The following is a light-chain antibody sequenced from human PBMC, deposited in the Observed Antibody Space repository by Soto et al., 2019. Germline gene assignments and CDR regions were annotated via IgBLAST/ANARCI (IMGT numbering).Light chain of an antibody. V-gene: IGKV1D-12*01. CDR1: QAISNW. CDR2: AAS. CDR3: QQANSFPLT. J-gene: IGKJ4*01. Sequence: IQMTQSPDSVSASVGDTITITCRASQAISNWIAWYQQKPGQAPKILIYAASTLQGGVPLRFSGSGSGTHFTHTIRSLQPEDFATYYCQQANSFPLTFGGGTRVEVK.